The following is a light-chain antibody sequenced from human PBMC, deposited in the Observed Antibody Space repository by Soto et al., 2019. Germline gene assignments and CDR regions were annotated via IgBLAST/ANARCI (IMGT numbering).Light chain of an antibody. CDR2: AAS. CDR1: RSISSY. J-gene: IGKJ1*01. CDR3: QQSFSTPRT. Sequence: DIQMTQSPSSLSASVGERITITCRASRSISSYLNWYQQKPGKAPNLLIYAASTLQSGVPSRFSGSGSRTDFTLTISSLQPEDFATYYCQQSFSTPRTFGQGTKVEIK. V-gene: IGKV1-39*01.